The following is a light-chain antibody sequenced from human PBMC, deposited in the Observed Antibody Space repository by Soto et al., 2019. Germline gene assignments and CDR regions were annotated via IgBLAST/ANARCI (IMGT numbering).Light chain of an antibody. V-gene: IGKV3-20*01. J-gene: IGKJ1*01. CDR1: QSVSSY. Sequence: EIVLTQSPGTLSLSPGERATLSCRASQSVSSYLAWYQQKPGQAPRLLIYGASSRATGIPDRFSGSGSGTDFTLTISRLEPEYFAVYYCQQYVSSSRTFGQGTKVEIK. CDR3: QQYVSSSRT. CDR2: GAS.